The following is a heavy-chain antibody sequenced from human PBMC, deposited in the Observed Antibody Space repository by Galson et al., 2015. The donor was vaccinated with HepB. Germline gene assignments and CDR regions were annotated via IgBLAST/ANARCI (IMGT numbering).Heavy chain of an antibody. CDR1: GYTFSTYA. Sequence: SVKVSCKASGYTFSTYAINWVRQAPGQGLEWMGWINTHTGNPTYAPGFTGRFVFSLDSSVTTAYPQITSLKAGDTAVYYCAREGFGEIAFDYWGQGSLVTVSS. CDR3: AREGFGEIAFDY. J-gene: IGHJ4*02. CDR2: INTHTGNP. D-gene: IGHD3-10*01. V-gene: IGHV7-4-1*02.